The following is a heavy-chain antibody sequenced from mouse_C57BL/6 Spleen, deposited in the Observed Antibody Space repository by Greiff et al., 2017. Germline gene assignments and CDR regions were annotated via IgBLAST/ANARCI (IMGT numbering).Heavy chain of an antibody. J-gene: IGHJ1*03. CDR1: GYTFTSYW. D-gene: IGHD1-1*01. V-gene: IGHV1-52*01. Sequence: VQLVESGAELVRPGSSVKLSCKASGYTFTSYWMHWVKQRPIQGLEWIGNIDPSDSETHYNQQFKDKATLTVDKSSSTAYMQLSSLTSEDSAVYYCARGDYYGSRWYFDVWGTGTTVTVSS. CDR2: IDPSDSET. CDR3: ARGDYYGSRWYFDV.